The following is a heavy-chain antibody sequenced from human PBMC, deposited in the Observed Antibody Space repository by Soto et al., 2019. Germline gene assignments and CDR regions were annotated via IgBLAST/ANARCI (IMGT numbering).Heavy chain of an antibody. D-gene: IGHD1-1*01. J-gene: IGHJ4*02. CDR2: LTADSDDT. CDR3: AKGLDRASLDF. CDR1: GFTFSTHT. Sequence: EVQLLESGGTLVQPGGSLRLSCVASGFTFSTHTMNWVRQAPGKGLEWVSRLTADSDDTSYADSITGRFTISRDNSKNTLHLQMNSLRAEDTAIYFCAKGLDRASLDFWGQGALVTVSS. V-gene: IGHV3-23*01.